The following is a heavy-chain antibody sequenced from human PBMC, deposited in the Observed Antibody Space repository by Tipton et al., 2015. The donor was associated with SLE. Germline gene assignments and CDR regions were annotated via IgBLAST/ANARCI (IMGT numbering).Heavy chain of an antibody. V-gene: IGHV4-34*01. CDR2: INQSGST. D-gene: IGHD2-15*01. Sequence: GLVKLSETLSLTCAVYGGSLSGYYWSWIRQTPGKGLEWIGEINQSGSTNYNPSLKSRVTISVDTPKDQFSLKLTSFTAADTAVYYCARGPYCSGGVCYADYSYGLDVWGQGTAVTVSS. CDR1: GGSLSGYY. CDR3: ARGPYCSGGVCYADYSYGLDV. J-gene: IGHJ6*02.